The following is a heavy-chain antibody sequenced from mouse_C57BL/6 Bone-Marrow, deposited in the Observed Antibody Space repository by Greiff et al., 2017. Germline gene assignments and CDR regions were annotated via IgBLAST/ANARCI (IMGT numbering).Heavy chain of an antibody. Sequence: QVQLQQSGAELARPGASVKLSCKASGYTFTSYGISWVKQRTGQGLAWIGEIYPRSGNTYYNEKFKGKATLTADKSSSTAYMELRSLTSEDSAVYFCAAYSNYGAYWGQGTLVTVSA. CDR3: AAYSNYGAY. D-gene: IGHD2-5*01. CDR2: IYPRSGNT. V-gene: IGHV1-81*01. CDR1: GYTFTSYG. J-gene: IGHJ3*01.